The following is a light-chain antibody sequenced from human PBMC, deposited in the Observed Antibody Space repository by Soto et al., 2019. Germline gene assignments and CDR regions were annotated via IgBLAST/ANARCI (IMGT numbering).Light chain of an antibody. CDR1: QSVSRY. Sequence: EIVLTQSPATLSLSPGERATLSCRASQSVSRYLAWYQQKPGQAPRLLIYDASNRATGIPARFSGSGSGTDFTLTIRSLEPEDVAVYDCQQRSNWNPYTFGQGTKLEIK. CDR2: DAS. V-gene: IGKV3-11*01. CDR3: QQRSNWNPYT. J-gene: IGKJ2*01.